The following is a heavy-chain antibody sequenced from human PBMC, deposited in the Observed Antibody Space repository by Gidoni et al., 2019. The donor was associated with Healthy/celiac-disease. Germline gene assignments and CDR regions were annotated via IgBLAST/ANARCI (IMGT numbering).Heavy chain of an antibody. J-gene: IGHJ4*02. CDR3: AKVDYESSGYYDY. CDR2: ISGSGGSK. Sequence: EVQLLESGGGLVQTRGSLRLSCAASGFTFSSDAMSWVRQAQGKGLGWVSAISGSGGSKYYADAVKGRFTTSRDNSKNTMYLQMNSLRAEDTAVYYCAKVDYESSGYYDYWGQGTLVTVSS. D-gene: IGHD3-22*01. V-gene: IGHV3-23*01. CDR1: GFTFSSDA.